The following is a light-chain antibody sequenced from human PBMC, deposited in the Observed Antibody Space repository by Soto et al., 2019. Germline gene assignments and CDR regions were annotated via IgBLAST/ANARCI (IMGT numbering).Light chain of an antibody. Sequence: EIVLTQSPATLSLAPGERATLSCRASQSVSSYLAWYQQKPGQAPRLLIYDASNRATGIPARFSGSGSGTDFTLTISRLEPEDFAVYYCQQRSNLPPFGPGTKVDIK. J-gene: IGKJ3*01. V-gene: IGKV3-11*01. CDR2: DAS. CDR3: QQRSNLPP. CDR1: QSVSSY.